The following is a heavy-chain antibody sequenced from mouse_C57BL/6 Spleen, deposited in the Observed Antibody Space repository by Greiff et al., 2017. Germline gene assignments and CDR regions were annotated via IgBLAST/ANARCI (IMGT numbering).Heavy chain of an antibody. CDR1: GFTFSDYG. J-gene: IGHJ4*01. CDR2: ISSGSSTI. CDR3: ASLYDYDDYSMDY. V-gene: IGHV5-17*01. D-gene: IGHD2-4*01. Sequence: DVKLVESGGGLVKPGGSLKLSCAASGFTFSDYGMHWVRQAPEKGLVWVAYISSGSSTIYYADTVKGRFTISRDNAKNTLFLQMSSLRSEDTAMYYCASLYDYDDYSMDYWGQGTSDTVSS.